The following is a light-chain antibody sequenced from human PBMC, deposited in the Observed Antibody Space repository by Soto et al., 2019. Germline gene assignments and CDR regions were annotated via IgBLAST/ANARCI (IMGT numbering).Light chain of an antibody. V-gene: IGKV1-8*01. CDR3: QKYFSYPYN. CDR1: HRLNTY. J-gene: IGKJ2*01. CDR2: GVS. Sequence: AILITQSPSSLSASTGDRVTITCRASHRLNTYLAWYQQKPGTAPKLLIYGVSSLQTGVPSRFSGSGSGTDFTLIISSLQSEDFATYYCQKYFSYPYNFGQGTKVDIK.